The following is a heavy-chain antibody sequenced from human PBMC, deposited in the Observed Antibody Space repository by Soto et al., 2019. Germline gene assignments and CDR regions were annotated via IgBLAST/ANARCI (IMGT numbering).Heavy chain of an antibody. Sequence: PSQTLSLTCAISGDSVSSNSAAWNWIRQSPSRGLEWLGRTYYRSKWYNDYAVSVKSRITINPDTSKNQFSLQLNSVTPEDTAVYYCARASRAAMVTSAWFDPWGQGTLVTVS. J-gene: IGHJ5*02. V-gene: IGHV6-1*01. CDR1: GDSVSSNSAA. D-gene: IGHD5-18*01. CDR2: TYYRSKWYN. CDR3: ARASRAAMVTSAWFDP.